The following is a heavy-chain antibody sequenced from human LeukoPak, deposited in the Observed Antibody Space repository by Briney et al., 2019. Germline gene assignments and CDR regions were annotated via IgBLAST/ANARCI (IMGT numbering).Heavy chain of an antibody. CDR1: GYTVTSYY. D-gene: IGHD3-22*01. V-gene: IGHV1-46*01. CDR3: ARSRGYYRPNDAFDI. Sequence: ASVKVSCKASGYTVTSYYMHWVRQAPGQGLEWMGIINPSGGSTSYAQKFQGRVTMTRDTSTSTVYMELSSLRSEDTAVYYCARSRGYYRPNDAFDIWGQGTMVTVSS. CDR2: INPSGGST. J-gene: IGHJ3*02.